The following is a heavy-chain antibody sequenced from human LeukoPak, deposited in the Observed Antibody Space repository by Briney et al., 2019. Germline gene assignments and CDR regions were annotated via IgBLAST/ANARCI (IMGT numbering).Heavy chain of an antibody. J-gene: IGHJ4*02. V-gene: IGHV3-23*01. CDR2: ISDNGYST. CDR1: GFSFRSYA. D-gene: IGHD6-19*01. CDR3: ANAAGGWAKADY. Sequence: QSGGSLRLSCAASGFSFRSYAMTWVRQAPGKGLEWVATISDNGYSTYYADSLKGRFAISRDYSKNTLYLQMNSLSADDTAVYYCANAAGGWAKADYWAREPWSPSPQ.